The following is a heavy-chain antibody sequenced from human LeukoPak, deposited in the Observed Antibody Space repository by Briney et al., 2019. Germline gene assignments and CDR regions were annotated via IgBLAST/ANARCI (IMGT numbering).Heavy chain of an antibody. CDR3: AREESGGYFDY. Sequence: GASVKVSCKASGYTFTSYYMHWVRQAPGQGLEWMGLINPSGDSTNYAQKFQGRVTMTRDTSTSTVYMELSSLRSEDTAVYYCAREESGGYFDYWGQGTLVIVSS. D-gene: IGHD2-8*02. CDR1: GYTFTSYY. J-gene: IGHJ4*02. CDR2: INPSGDST. V-gene: IGHV1-46*01.